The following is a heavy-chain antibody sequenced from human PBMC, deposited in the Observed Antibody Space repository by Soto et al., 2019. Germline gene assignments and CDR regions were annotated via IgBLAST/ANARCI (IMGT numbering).Heavy chain of an antibody. CDR2: LSSTASAI. Sequence: EVQLVESGGGLVQPGGSLRLSCAASGFTFSSHSMNWVRQAPGKGLEWVSYLSSTASAIYYADSVKDRFTISRDNAKKSLYLQRNSLRAEDTAVYYCTSGSYYYGMDVWGQGTTVTVSS. D-gene: IGHD3-10*01. CDR3: TSGSYYYGMDV. CDR1: GFTFSSHS. V-gene: IGHV3-48*01. J-gene: IGHJ6*02.